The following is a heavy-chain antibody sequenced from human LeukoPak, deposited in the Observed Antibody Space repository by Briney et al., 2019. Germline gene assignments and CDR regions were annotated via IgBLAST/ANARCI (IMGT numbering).Heavy chain of an antibody. CDR2: ISSSSSYI. Sequence: GGSLRLSCAASGFTFSSYSMDWVRQAPGKGLEWVSSISSSSSYIYYADSVKGRFTISRDNAKNSLYLQMNSLRAEDTAVYYCAKDYGSGSYYFDYWGQGTLVTVSS. CDR3: AKDYGSGSYYFDY. V-gene: IGHV3-21*04. CDR1: GFTFSSYS. D-gene: IGHD3-10*01. J-gene: IGHJ4*02.